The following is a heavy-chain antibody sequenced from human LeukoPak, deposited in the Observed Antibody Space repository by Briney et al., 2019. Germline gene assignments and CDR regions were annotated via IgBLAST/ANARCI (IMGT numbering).Heavy chain of an antibody. D-gene: IGHD5-12*01. J-gene: IGHJ5*02. CDR1: GFTFDDYA. CDR2: ISWNSGSI. V-gene: IGHV3-9*01. Sequence: PGRSLRLSCAASGFTFDDYAMHWVRQAPGKGLEWVSGISWNSGSIGYADSVKGRFTISRDNAENSLYLQMNSLRAEDTALYYCAKDPSGYLGNWFDPWGQGTLVTVSS. CDR3: AKDPSGYLGNWFDP.